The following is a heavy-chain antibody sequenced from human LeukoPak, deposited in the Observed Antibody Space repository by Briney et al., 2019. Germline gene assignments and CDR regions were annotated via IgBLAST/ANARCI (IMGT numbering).Heavy chain of an antibody. D-gene: IGHD2-2*01. CDR3: ATKRDYCSSTSCYSWFDP. J-gene: IGHJ5*02. CDR2: INHSGST. CDR1: GGSFSGYY. Sequence: SETLSLTCAVYGGSFSGYYWSWIRQPPGKGLEWIGEINHSGSTNYNPSLKSRVTISVDTSKNQFSLKLSSVTAADTAVYYCATKRDYCSSTSCYSWFDPWGQGTLVAVSS. V-gene: IGHV4-34*01.